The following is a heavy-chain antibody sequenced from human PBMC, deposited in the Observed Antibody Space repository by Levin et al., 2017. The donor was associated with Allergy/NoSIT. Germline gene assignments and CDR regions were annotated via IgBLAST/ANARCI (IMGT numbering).Heavy chain of an antibody. CDR2: ISSSGSTI. CDR3: ARGQYSSSWNYYYYGMDV. Sequence: GGSLRLSCAASGFTFSDYYMSWIRQAPGKGLEWVSYISSSGSTIYYADSVKGRFTISRDNAKNSLYLQMNSLRAEDTAVYYCARGQYSSSWNYYYYGMDVWGQGTTVTVSS. D-gene: IGHD6-13*01. V-gene: IGHV3-11*01. CDR1: GFTFSDYY. J-gene: IGHJ6*02.